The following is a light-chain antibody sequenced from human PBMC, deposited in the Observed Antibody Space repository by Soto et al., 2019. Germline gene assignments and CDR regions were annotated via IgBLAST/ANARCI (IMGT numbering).Light chain of an antibody. CDR2: DVS. CDR1: SSDVGDYNY. Sequence: QSVLTQPASVSGSPGQSITISCTGTSSDVGDYNYVSWYQQHPGKAPKLMIYDVSNRPSGVSNRFSGSKSGNTASLTISGLQAEDEADYYCSSYTSSSTPSVVFGGGTKLTVL. J-gene: IGLJ2*01. V-gene: IGLV2-14*01. CDR3: SSYTSSSTPSVV.